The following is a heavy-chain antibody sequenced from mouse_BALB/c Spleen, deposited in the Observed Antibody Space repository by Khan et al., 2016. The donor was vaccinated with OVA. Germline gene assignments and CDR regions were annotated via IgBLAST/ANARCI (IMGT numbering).Heavy chain of an antibody. CDR3: ARLEDI. D-gene: IGHD1-3*01. CDR2: IWAGGST. J-gene: IGHJ2*01. V-gene: IGHV2-9*02. CDR1: GFSLTSYG. Sequence: QVQLQESGPGLVAPSQSLSITCTVSGFSLTSYGVHWVRQPPGKGLEWLGVIWAGGSTTYNSALMSSMSISKDNSTSQAFLKMNGLQTDDTAMYYCARLEDIWGQGTTLTVSS.